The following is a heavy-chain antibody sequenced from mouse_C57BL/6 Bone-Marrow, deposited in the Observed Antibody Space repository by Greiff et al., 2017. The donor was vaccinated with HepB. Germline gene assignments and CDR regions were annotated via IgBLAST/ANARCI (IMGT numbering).Heavy chain of an antibody. Sequence: VKLQQSDAELVKPGASVKISCKVSGYTFTDHTIHWMKQRPEQGLEWIGYIYPRDGSTKYNEKFKGKAKLTADKSSSTAYMQLNSLTSEDSAVYFCARGDYYGSSIWYFDVWGTGTTVTVSS. J-gene: IGHJ1*03. CDR1: GYTFTDHT. D-gene: IGHD1-1*01. CDR3: ARGDYYGSSIWYFDV. V-gene: IGHV1-78*01. CDR2: IYPRDGST.